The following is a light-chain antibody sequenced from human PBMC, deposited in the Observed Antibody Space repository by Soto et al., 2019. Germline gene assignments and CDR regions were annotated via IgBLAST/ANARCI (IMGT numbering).Light chain of an antibody. CDR3: QQYDNLPT. J-gene: IGKJ4*01. CDR1: QAISNY. V-gene: IGKV1-33*01. CDR2: DAS. Sequence: DILMTQSPSSLSASVGDRVTITCQASQAISNYLNWYQQKPGKAPKLLIYDASNLETGVPSRFSGSGSGTDFTFTISSLQPEDIATYYCQQYDNLPTFGGGTKVEIK.